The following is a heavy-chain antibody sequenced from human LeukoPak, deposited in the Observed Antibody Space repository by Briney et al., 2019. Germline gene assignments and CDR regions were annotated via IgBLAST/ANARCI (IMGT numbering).Heavy chain of an antibody. CDR1: GFTFSNYV. V-gene: IGHV3-23*01. Sequence: GESLRLSCAASGFTFSNYVMIWVRQAPGKGLEWLSIISGSGLNAYYADSVKGRFTISRDNSKSTLFLQMNSLRAEDTALYYCVKRTMAGVLERRTYYFDYWGQGSLVTVSP. CDR3: VKRTMAGVLERRTYYFDY. D-gene: IGHD2-2*01. J-gene: IGHJ4*02. CDR2: ISGSGLNA.